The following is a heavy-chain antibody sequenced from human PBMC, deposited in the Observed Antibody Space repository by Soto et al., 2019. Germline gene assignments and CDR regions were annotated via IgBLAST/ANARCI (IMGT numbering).Heavy chain of an antibody. CDR3: XXXGXXXXGXXV. CDR1: GGSITNTDYY. Sequence: SETLSLTCSVSGGSITNTDYYWNWIRQSPGKGLEWIGSIDYSGSTYYNPSLKSRVIISADTSKNLFSLKLRSVTAADTALYFCXXXGXXXXGXXVWGQGTTVTVSS. J-gene: IGHJ6*02. V-gene: IGHV4-30-4*01. CDR2: IDYSGST.